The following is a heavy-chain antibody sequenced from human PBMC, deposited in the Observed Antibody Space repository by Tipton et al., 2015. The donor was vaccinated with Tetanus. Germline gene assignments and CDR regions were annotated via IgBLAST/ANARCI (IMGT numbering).Heavy chain of an antibody. D-gene: IGHD3-3*01. V-gene: IGHV4-30-2*01. Sequence: TLSLTCNVSGGLITTGGYSWGWIRQPPGQGLEWLGYIYQTDSTYYNPTVRSRLTLSLQRSKNQVSLKLSSVTAADAAVYYCARANNDFPKKGPFYSWGQGSLVIVSS. CDR2: IYQTDST. J-gene: IGHJ4*02. CDR3: ARANNDFPKKGPFYS. CDR1: GGLITTGGYS.